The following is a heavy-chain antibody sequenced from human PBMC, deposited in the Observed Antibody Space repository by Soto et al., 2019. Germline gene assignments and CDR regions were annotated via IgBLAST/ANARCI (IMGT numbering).Heavy chain of an antibody. J-gene: IGHJ6*02. CDR1: GYSFTTYG. Sequence: QVQLVQSRGEVKKPGASVKVSCKTSGYSFTTYGISWVRQAPGQGLEWMGWISGYNGNTNYAQKLQGRVTKTTDTSTSTAYMELRSLRSDDTAVYYCAKEGPAPYYYYGTDVWGQGSTVTVSS. V-gene: IGHV1-18*01. CDR2: ISGYNGNT. CDR3: AKEGPAPYYYYGTDV.